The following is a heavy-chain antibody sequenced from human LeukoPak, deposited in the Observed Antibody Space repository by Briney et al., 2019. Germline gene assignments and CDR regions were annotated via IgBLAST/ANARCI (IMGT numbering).Heavy chain of an antibody. CDR1: GGSFSGYY. CDR2: IYYSGST. D-gene: IGHD6-13*01. V-gene: IGHV4-59*01. CDR3: ARGRIAAAFNWFDP. Sequence: PSETLSLTCAVYGGSFSGYYWSWIRQPPGKGLEWIGYIYYSGSTNYNPSLKSRVTISVDTSKNQFSLKLSSVTAADTAVYYCARGRIAAAFNWFDPWGQGTLVTVSS. J-gene: IGHJ5*02.